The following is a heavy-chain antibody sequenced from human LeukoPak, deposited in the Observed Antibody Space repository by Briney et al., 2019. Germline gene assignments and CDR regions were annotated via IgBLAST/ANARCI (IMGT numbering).Heavy chain of an antibody. D-gene: IGHD5-18*01. J-gene: IGHJ4*01. V-gene: IGHV3-30-3*02. CDR2: ISYDGSNK. CDR1: GFTFSSYA. CDR3: AKNAHYQGYSYGGIDY. Sequence: GGSLRLSCAASGFTFSSYAMRWVRQAPGKGLEWVAVISYDGSNKYYADSVKGRFTISRDNSKNTLYLQMNSLRAEDTAVYYCAKNAHYQGYSYGGIDYWGHGTLVTVSS.